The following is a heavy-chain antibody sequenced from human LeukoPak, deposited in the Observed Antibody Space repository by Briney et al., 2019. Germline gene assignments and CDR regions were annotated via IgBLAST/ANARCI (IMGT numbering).Heavy chain of an antibody. CDR2: ISSSGTTI. CDR3: TRVVVTHYYFDY. Sequence: PGGSLRLSCAASGFTFRSYEMNWVRQAPGKGLEWVSYISSSGTTIYYADSVRGRFTISRDNAKNSLYLQLNSLKTEDTAVYYCTRVVVTHYYFDYWGQGTLVTVSS. CDR1: GFTFRSYE. J-gene: IGHJ4*02. D-gene: IGHD2-21*02. V-gene: IGHV3-48*03.